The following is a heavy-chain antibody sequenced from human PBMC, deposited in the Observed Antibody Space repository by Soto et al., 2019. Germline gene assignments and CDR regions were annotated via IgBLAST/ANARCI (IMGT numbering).Heavy chain of an antibody. CDR2: ISACNGNT. Sequence: RASGKVSCKASGYTFTSYGISWVRQAPGQGLEWMGWISACNGNTKYSQKFQGRVTITRDTSASTAYMELSSLRSEDTAVYYCARGRDVVVVENIWGQGTMVTVSS. J-gene: IGHJ3*02. D-gene: IGHD2-15*01. CDR1: GYTFTSYG. CDR3: ARGRDVVVVENI. V-gene: IGHV1-18*01.